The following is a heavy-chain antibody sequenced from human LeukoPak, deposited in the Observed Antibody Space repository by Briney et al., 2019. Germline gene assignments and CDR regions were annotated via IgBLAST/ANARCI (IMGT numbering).Heavy chain of an antibody. V-gene: IGHV3-11*01. J-gene: IGHJ3*02. D-gene: IGHD3-22*01. CDR2: ISSGGSTI. CDR1: GFTFSDYY. Sequence: PGGSLRLSCAASGFTFSDYYMSWIRQAPGKGLEWVSYISSGGSTIYYADSVKGRFTISRDNSKNTLYLQMNSLRAEDTAVYYCAIQPGRGVFYYYDSPGAFDIWGQGTMVTVSS. CDR3: AIQPGRGVFYYYDSPGAFDI.